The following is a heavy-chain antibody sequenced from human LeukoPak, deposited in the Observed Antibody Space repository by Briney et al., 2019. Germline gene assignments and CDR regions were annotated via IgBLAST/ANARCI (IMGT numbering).Heavy chain of an antibody. Sequence: GGSLRLSCTASRFTFSTYAMSWVRQAPGKGLEWVSGISGSGGSTYYADSVKGRFTISRDNSKNTLYLQMNSLRAEDTAVYYCAKDRLMFIDDRDDAFDIWGQGTMVTVSS. CDR1: RFTFSTYA. J-gene: IGHJ3*02. CDR2: ISGSGGST. CDR3: AKDRLMFIDDRDDAFDI. V-gene: IGHV3-23*01. D-gene: IGHD2-15*01.